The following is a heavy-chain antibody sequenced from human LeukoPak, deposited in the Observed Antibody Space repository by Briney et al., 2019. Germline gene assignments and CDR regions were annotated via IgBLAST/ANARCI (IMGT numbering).Heavy chain of an antibody. CDR1: GFTFDDYA. J-gene: IGHJ4*02. CDR3: AKTPYSSGSNYYFDY. V-gene: IGHV3-9*01. CDR2: ISWNSGSI. D-gene: IGHD6-19*01. Sequence: PGRSLRLSCAASGFTFDDYAMHWVRQAPGKGLEWVSGISWNSGSIGYADSVKGRFTISRDNAKNSLYLQMNSLRAEDTALYYCAKTPYSSGSNYYFDYWGQGTLVTVSS.